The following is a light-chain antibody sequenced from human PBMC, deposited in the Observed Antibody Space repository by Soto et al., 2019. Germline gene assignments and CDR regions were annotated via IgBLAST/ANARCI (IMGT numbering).Light chain of an antibody. CDR3: SSYTISSTLV. Sequence: QSALTQPASVSGSPGQSITISCTGTSSDVGGYNYVSWYQQHPGKAPKLMIYDVSYRPSGVSNRFSGSKSGNTASLTLSGLQDEDEADYYCSSYTISSTLVFGTGTKLTVL. CDR2: DVS. V-gene: IGLV2-14*01. CDR1: SSDVGGYNY. J-gene: IGLJ1*01.